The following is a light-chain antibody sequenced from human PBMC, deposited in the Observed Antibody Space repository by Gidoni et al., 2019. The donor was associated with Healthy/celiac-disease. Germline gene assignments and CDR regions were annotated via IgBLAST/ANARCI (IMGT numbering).Light chain of an antibody. CDR3: SSYTSSRYV. J-gene: IGLJ1*01. CDR2: DVS. Sequence: QSALTQPASVSGSPGQSITISCTGTSSDVGGYNYVSWYQQHPGKAPKLMIYDVSNRPSGVSNRISGLQAEDEADYYCSSYTSSRYVFGTGTKVTVL. V-gene: IGLV2-14*01. CDR1: SSDVGGYNY.